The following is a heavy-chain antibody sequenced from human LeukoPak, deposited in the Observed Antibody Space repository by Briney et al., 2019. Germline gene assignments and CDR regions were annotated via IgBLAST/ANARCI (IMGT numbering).Heavy chain of an antibody. V-gene: IGHV1-2*02. CDR1: GYTFTGYY. J-gene: IGHJ4*02. Sequence: ASVKVSCKASGYTFTGYYMHWVRQAPGQGLEWMGWINPNSGGTNYAQKFQGRVTMTRDTSISTAYMELSRLRSDDTAVYYCARGPMVVATLPLYYFDYWGQGTLVTVSS. CDR3: ARGPMVVATLPLYYFDY. D-gene: IGHD2-15*01. CDR2: INPNSGGT.